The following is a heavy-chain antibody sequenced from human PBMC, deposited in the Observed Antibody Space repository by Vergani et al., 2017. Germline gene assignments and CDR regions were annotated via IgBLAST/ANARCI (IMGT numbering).Heavy chain of an antibody. V-gene: IGHV3-7*01. J-gene: IGHJ5*02. CDR2: IKQDGSEK. CDR3: AGGNTGRYFDGLPAVWFDP. Sequence: EVQLVESGGGLVQPGGSLRLSCAASGFTFSSYWMSWVRQAPGKGLEWVANIKQDGSEKYYVDSVKGRFTISRDNAKNSLYLQMNSLRAEDTAVYYCAGGNTGRYFDGLPAVWFDPWGQGTLVTVSS. D-gene: IGHD3-9*01. CDR1: GFTFSSYW.